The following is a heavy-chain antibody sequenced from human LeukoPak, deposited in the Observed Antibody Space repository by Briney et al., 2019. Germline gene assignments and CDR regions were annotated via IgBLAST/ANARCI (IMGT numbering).Heavy chain of an antibody. J-gene: IGHJ4*02. D-gene: IGHD1-26*01. CDR1: GFTFSSYG. CDR2: ISYDGSNK. Sequence: PGGSLRLSCAAPGFTFSSYGMHWVRQAPGKGLEWVAVISYDGSNKYYADSVKGRFTISRDNSKNTLYPQMNSLRAEDTAVYYCARGGSYLDYWGQGTLVTVSS. V-gene: IGHV3-30*03. CDR3: ARGGSYLDY.